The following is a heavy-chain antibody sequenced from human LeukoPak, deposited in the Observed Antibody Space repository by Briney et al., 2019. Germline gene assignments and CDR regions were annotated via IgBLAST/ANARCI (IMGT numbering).Heavy chain of an antibody. CDR1: GYTLSDLS. CDR2: FNYEDGEK. V-gene: IGHV1-24*01. D-gene: IGHD1-26*01. CDR3: STTRFSGTNYPFDF. J-gene: IGHJ4*02. Sequence: EASVKVSCKVSGYTLSDLSMHWVRQAPGKGLEWMGGFNYEDGEKIYAQKFQGRVTMTEDTSTDTAYMELSSLRSEDTAVYYCSTTRFSGTNYPFDFWGQGTLVTVSS.